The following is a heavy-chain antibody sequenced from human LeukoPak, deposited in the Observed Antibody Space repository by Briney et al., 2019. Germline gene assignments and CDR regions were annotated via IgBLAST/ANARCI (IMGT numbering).Heavy chain of an antibody. Sequence: GGSLKLSCAASGFTFSDYYMSWIRQAPGKGLEWVSYISSSGSTIYYADSVKGRFTTSRDNAKNSLYLQMNSLRAEDTAVYYCARVVPAAIYYYYMDVWGKGTTVTVSS. CDR3: ARVVPAAIYYYYMDV. V-gene: IGHV3-11*01. CDR2: ISSSGSTI. J-gene: IGHJ6*03. D-gene: IGHD2-2*01. CDR1: GFTFSDYY.